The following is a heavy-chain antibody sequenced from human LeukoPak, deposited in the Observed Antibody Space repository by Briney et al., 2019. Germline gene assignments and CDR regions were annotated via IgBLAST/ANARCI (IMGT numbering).Heavy chain of an antibody. Sequence: GSLRLSCAASGFTVSSNYMSWVRQAPGKGLEWIGYIYYSGSTYYNPSLKSRVTISVDTSKNQFSLKLSSVTAADTAVYYCARHQVWGSVVPAATGDALDIWGQGTMVTVSS. V-gene: IGHV4-59*08. CDR2: IYYSGST. CDR3: ARHQVWGSVVPAATGDALDI. J-gene: IGHJ3*02. D-gene: IGHD2-2*01. CDR1: GFTVSSNY.